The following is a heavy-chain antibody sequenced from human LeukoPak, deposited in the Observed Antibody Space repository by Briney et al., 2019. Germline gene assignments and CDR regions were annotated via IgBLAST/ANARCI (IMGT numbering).Heavy chain of an antibody. D-gene: IGHD3-3*01. CDR1: GGSFSGYY. CDR2: INHSGST. V-gene: IGHV4-34*01. Sequence: SENLSLTCAVYGGSFSGYYLSWIRQPPGKGLEWIGEINHSGSTNYNPSLKSRVTISVDTSKNQFSLKLSSVTAADTAVYYCARFRGPGITIFGVVRKYYYYYMDVWGKGTTVTVSS. J-gene: IGHJ6*03. CDR3: ARFRGPGITIFGVVRKYYYYYMDV.